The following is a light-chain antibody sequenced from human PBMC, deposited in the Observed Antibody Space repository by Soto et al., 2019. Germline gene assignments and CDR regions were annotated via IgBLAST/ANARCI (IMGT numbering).Light chain of an antibody. Sequence: QSALAQPPSASGSPGQSVTISCTGTKNDIGVYDFVSWYQHHPGKAPRLIIYEVVQRPSGVPDRFSGSKSGNTASLTVSGLQAPDEADYFCKSYAGSNIYVLGSETKVTVL. CDR3: KSYAGSNIYV. J-gene: IGLJ1*01. CDR1: KNDIGVYDF. V-gene: IGLV2-8*01. CDR2: EVV.